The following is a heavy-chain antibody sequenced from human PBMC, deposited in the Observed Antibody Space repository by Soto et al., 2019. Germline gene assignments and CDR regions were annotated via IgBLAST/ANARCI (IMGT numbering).Heavy chain of an antibody. J-gene: IGHJ4*02. V-gene: IGHV5-51*01. CDR2: IYPGDSET. CDR1: GYDFARTW. Sequence: GESLKISCKASGYDFARTWIGWVRQLPGKGLDWLGIIYPGDSETRYSPSFRGQVTFSVGMSISTAYLQWSSLKTSDIATYYCARLVGAYDSYFDHWGQGTRVTVSS. CDR3: ARLVGAYDSYFDH. D-gene: IGHD5-12*01.